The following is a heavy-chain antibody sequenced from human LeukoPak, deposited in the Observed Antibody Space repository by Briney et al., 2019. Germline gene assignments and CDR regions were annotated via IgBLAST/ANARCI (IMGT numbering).Heavy chain of an antibody. V-gene: IGHV4-39*01. CDR1: GGSISSSSYY. Sequence: SETLSLTCTVSGGSISSSSYYWGWIRQPPGKGLEWVGSIYYIGITYYKPSLKSRVTISVDTSKNQFSLKLSSVTAAHTAIYYCVRLLQYSSSSRYIHHWGQGTLVTVSS. J-gene: IGHJ1*01. D-gene: IGHD6-6*01. CDR2: IYYIGIT. CDR3: VRLLQYSSSSRYIHH.